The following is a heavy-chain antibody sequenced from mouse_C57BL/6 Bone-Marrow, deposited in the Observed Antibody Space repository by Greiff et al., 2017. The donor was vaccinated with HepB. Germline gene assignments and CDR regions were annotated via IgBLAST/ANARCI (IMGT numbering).Heavy chain of an antibody. CDR1: GYTFTSYG. J-gene: IGHJ4*01. V-gene: IGHV1-81*01. CDR2: IYPRSGNT. CDR3: ARSHYGSSYDAMDY. D-gene: IGHD1-1*01. Sequence: QVQLQQSGAELARPGASVKLSCKASGYTFTSYGISWVKQSTGQGLEWIGEIYPRSGNTYYNEKFKGKATLTADKSSSTAYMELRSLTSEDSAVYFCARSHYGSSYDAMDYWGQGTSVTVSS.